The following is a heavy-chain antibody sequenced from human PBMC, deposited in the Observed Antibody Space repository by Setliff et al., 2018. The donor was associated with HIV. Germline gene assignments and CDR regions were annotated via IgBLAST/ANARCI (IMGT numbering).Heavy chain of an antibody. D-gene: IGHD1-26*01. CDR3: TTDLGGSYHGWNY. J-gene: IGHJ4*02. Sequence: GALRLSCTASGFTFDDYALTWVRQAPGKGLEWVGFIRSKPIGGTTDYGASVKGRFTISRDDSKTIAYLQMNSLKTEDTAVYYCTTDLGGSYHGWNYWGQGTLVTVSS. CDR2: IRSKPIGGTT. V-gene: IGHV3-49*04. CDR1: GFTFDDYA.